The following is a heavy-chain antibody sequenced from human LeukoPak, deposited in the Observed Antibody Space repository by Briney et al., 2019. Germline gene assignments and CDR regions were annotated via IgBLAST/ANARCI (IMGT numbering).Heavy chain of an antibody. V-gene: IGHV3-30-3*01. J-gene: IGHJ4*02. D-gene: IGHD3-10*01. CDR2: ISYDGSNK. CDR3: ASARMRITMVRGVPFDY. CDR1: GFTFSSYA. Sequence: GRSLRLSCAASGFTFSSYAMHWVRQAPGKGLEWVAVISYDGSNKYYADSVKGRFTISRDNSKNTLYLQMNSLRAEDTAVYYCASARMRITMVRGVPFDYWGQGTPVTVSS.